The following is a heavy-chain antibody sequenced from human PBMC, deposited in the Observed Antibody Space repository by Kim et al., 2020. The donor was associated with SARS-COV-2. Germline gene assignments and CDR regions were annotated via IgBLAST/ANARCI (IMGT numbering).Heavy chain of an antibody. J-gene: IGHJ3*01. CDR3: ARQFCDETRCLADAFDF. CDR1: GFSLDDFA. CDR2: TTPDGNTP. V-gene: IGHV3-43*02. Sequence: GGSLRLSCVASGFSLDDFALYWFRQRPGQGLEWVSLTTPDGNTPFYADSVRGRFSVSRENVKNIVFLQINSLRPDDNARYFCARQFCDETRCLADAFDF. D-gene: IGHD2-2*01.